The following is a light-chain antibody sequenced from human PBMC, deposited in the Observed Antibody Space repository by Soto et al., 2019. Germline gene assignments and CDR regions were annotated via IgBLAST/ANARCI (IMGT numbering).Light chain of an antibody. V-gene: IGKV3-20*01. CDR2: DAS. J-gene: IGKJ2*01. Sequence: EIVLTQSPGTLSLSPGERATLSCRASQSVSSNYLAWYQQKPGQAPRLLIYDASSRATGIPDRFSGSGSGTDFTLAITTLETEEFAVYYCQQYGSSPRTFGQGTKLEIK. CDR3: QQYGSSPRT. CDR1: QSVSSNY.